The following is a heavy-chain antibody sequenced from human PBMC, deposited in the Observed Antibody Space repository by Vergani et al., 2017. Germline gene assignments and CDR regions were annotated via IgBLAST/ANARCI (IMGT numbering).Heavy chain of an antibody. CDR2: IYYTGTT. J-gene: IGHJ1*01. Sequence: QLQLQESGPGLVKPSETLSLTCTVSGISLGSNSYYWGWIRQPPGKGLEWIGTIYYTGTTYYNEAHKSRLTISVDTSKNQFSLNLTAVTAADTAVSCCTRRGRSGGAGYFQHWGQGTLVTASS. V-gene: IGHV4-39*01. D-gene: IGHD3-16*01. CDR1: GISLGSNSYY. CDR3: TRRGRSGGAGYFQH.